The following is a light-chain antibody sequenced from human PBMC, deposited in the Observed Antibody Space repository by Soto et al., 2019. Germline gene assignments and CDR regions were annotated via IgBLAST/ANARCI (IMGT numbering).Light chain of an antibody. J-gene: IGKJ4*01. CDR1: QSVGNNY. CDR3: QQYGSTPLT. Sequence: EIVLTQSPGTLSLSPGERATLSCRASQSVGNNYLAWHQQKPGQAPRFLIYDASSRATGIPDRFSGSGSGTDFTLTISRLEPEDFAVYYCQQYGSTPLTFGGGTKVEIK. CDR2: DAS. V-gene: IGKV3-20*01.